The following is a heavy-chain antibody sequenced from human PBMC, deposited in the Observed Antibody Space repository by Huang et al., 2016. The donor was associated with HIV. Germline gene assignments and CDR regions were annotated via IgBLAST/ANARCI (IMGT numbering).Heavy chain of an antibody. J-gene: IGHJ4*02. D-gene: IGHD1-26*01. Sequence: EVQLVESGGNLIQTGGSLRLACAVDGFRFENSAMYWVRQGPGKGREWVSSISGNSANIAYGDSVKGRFTISRDNARNSLYLQMNSLRPDDTALYYCVKGDIVGTANFFDYWGQGTQVSVSS. CDR2: ISGNSANI. CDR1: GFRFENSA. V-gene: IGHV3-9*01. CDR3: VKGDIVGTANFFDY.